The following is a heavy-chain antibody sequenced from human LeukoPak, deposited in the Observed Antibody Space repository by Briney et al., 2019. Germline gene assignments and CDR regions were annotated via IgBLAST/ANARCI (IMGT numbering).Heavy chain of an antibody. CDR3: ARGYCSGGSCYTIDF. V-gene: IGHV1-46*01. CDR2: INPSGGST. Sequence: GASVKVSCKASGYTFTSYYMHWVRQAPGQGLEWMGIINPSGGSTSYAQKFQGRVTVTRDTSTSTVYTELSSLRSEDTAVYYCARGYCSGGSCYTIDFWGQGTLVTVSS. D-gene: IGHD2-15*01. CDR1: GYTFTSYY. J-gene: IGHJ4*02.